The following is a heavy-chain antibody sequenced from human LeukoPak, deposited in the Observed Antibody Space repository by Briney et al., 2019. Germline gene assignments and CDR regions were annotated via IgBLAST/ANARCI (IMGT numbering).Heavy chain of an antibody. V-gene: IGHV3-48*03. CDR1: GFTFSSYE. J-gene: IGHJ6*03. Sequence: GGSLRLSCAASGFTFSSYEMNWVRQAPGKGLEWVSYISSSGSTIYYADSVKGRFTISRDNSKNTLYLQMNSLRAEDTAVYYCAKGGLTRYCSSTSCYRDYYYYMDVWGKGTTVTISS. D-gene: IGHD2-2*01. CDR2: ISSSGSTI. CDR3: AKGGLTRYCSSTSCYRDYYYYMDV.